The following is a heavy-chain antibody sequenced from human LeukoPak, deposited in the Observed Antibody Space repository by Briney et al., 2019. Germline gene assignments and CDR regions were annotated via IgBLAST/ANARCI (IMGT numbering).Heavy chain of an antibody. CDR3: ASLEDYFDY. CDR1: GFTFSSYA. CDR2: ISYDGSNK. V-gene: IGHV3-30*04. Sequence: PGGSLRLSCAASGFTFSSYAMHWVHQAPGKGLEWVAVISYDGSNKYYADSVKGRFTISRDNSKNTLYLQMNSLRAEDTAVYYCASLEDYFDYWGQGTLVTVSS. J-gene: IGHJ4*02.